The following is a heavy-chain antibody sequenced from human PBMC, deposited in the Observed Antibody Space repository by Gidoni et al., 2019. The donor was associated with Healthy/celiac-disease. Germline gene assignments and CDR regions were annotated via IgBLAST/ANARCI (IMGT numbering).Heavy chain of an antibody. CDR1: GYTFTGYY. V-gene: IGHV1-2*02. CDR3: ARVGHLSSGHYDY. Sequence: QVQLVQSGAEVKKPGASVKVSCKAYGYTFTGYYMHWVRQAPGQGLEWIVWINHNSGGTNYAQKFQGRVTMTRDTSISTAYMELSRLRSDDTAVYYCARVGHLSSGHYDYWGQGTLVTVSS. D-gene: IGHD3-22*01. CDR2: INHNSGGT. J-gene: IGHJ4*02.